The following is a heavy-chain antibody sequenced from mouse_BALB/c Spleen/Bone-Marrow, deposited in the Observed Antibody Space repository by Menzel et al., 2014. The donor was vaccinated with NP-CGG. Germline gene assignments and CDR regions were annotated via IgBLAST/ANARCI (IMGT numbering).Heavy chain of an antibody. CDR1: GYTFTSYV. CDR2: INPYNDGT. CDR3: ARSMIGNYFDC. Sequence: VQLHQSGPELVKPGASVKMSCKASGYTFTSYVMHWVKQKSGQGLEWIGYINPYNDGTKYNEKFKGKATLTSDKSSSTAYMELSSLTSEDSAVYCCARSMIGNYFDCWGQGITLTVSS. D-gene: IGHD2-4*01. V-gene: IGHV1-14*01. J-gene: IGHJ2*01.